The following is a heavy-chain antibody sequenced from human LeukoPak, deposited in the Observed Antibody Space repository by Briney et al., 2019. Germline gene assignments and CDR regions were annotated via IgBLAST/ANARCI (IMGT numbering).Heavy chain of an antibody. J-gene: IGHJ6*03. CDR1: GYTFTSYG. V-gene: IGHV1-18*01. Sequence: ASVKVSCKASGYTFTSYGISWVRQAPGQGLEWMGWISAYNGNTNYAQKLQGRVTMTTDTSTSAAYMELRSLRSDDTAVYYCARLVPIAAPSYMDVWGKGTTVTVSS. CDR3: ARLVPIAAPSYMDV. CDR2: ISAYNGNT. D-gene: IGHD6-6*01.